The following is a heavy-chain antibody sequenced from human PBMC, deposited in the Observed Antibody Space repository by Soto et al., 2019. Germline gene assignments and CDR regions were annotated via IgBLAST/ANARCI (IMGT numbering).Heavy chain of an antibody. CDR3: TSYSSSWTRNWFDP. Sequence: GASVKVSCKVSGYTLTELSMHWVRQAPGKGLEWMGGFDPEDGETIYAQKFQGRVTMTEDTSTDTAYMELSSLRSEDTAVYYCTSYSSSWTRNWFDPWGQGTLVTVSS. CDR1: GYTLTELS. J-gene: IGHJ5*02. D-gene: IGHD6-6*01. CDR2: FDPEDGET. V-gene: IGHV1-24*01.